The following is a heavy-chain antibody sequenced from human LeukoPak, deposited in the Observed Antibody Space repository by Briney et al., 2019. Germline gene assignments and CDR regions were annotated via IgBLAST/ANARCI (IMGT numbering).Heavy chain of an antibody. CDR1: GGSINSYH. Sequence: SETLSLTCTVSGGSINSYHWNWIRQRPGKGLEWIGSIYNSGSTNYNPSLKSRVTISIDTSKNRFSLKLSSVTAADTAVYYCARGGSRSYTSCTLDYWGQGSLVTVSS. CDR2: IYNSGST. J-gene: IGHJ4*02. CDR3: ARGGSRSYTSCTLDY. V-gene: IGHV4-59*01. D-gene: IGHD2-2*01.